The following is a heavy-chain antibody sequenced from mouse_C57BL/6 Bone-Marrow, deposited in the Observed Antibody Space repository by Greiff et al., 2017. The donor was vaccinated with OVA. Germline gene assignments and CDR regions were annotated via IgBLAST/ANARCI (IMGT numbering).Heavy chain of an antibody. CDR1: GYTFTSYW. CDR2: IDPNSGGT. CDR3: AREDYPNPYYAMDY. V-gene: IGHV1-72*01. J-gene: IGHJ4*01. D-gene: IGHD2-4*01. Sequence: QVHVKQPGAELVKPGASVKLSCKASGYTFTSYWMHWVKQRPGRGLEWIGRIDPNSGGTKYNEKFKSKATLTVDKPSSTAYMQLSSLTSEDSAVYYCAREDYPNPYYAMDYWGQGTSVTVSS.